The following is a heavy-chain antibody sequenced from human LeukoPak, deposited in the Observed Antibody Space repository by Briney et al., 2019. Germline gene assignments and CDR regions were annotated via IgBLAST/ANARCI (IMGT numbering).Heavy chain of an antibody. Sequence: GGSLRLSCAASGFTFSSYGMHWVRQAPGKGLEWVAFIRYDGSNKYYADSVKGRFTISRDNAKNSLYLQMNSLRAEDTAVYYCAALKVDVWGRGTTVTVSS. CDR2: IRYDGSNK. CDR3: AALKVDV. V-gene: IGHV3-30*02. J-gene: IGHJ6*04. CDR1: GFTFSSYG.